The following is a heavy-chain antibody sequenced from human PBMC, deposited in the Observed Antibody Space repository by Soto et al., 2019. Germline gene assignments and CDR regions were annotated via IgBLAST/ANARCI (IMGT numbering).Heavy chain of an antibody. Sequence: GASVKVSCKASGYTFTSYYMHWVRQAPGQGLEWMGIINPSGGSTSYAQKFQGRVSMTRNTSIYTVYLELSSLASDDTAVYYCVRMASSGTLNWFDPWGQGTLVTVSS. CDR2: INPSGGST. D-gene: IGHD1-1*01. CDR3: VRMASSGTLNWFDP. CDR1: GYTFTSYY. V-gene: IGHV1-46*01. J-gene: IGHJ5*02.